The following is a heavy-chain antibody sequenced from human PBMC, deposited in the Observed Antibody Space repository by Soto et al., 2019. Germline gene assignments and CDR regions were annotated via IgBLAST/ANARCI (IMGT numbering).Heavy chain of an antibody. Sequence: SETLSLTCTVSGGSISSSSYYWGWIRQPPGKGLEWIGSIYYSGSTYYNPSLKSRVTISVDTSKNQFSLKLSSVTAADTAVYYCASHGEDYDILTGYYDFDYWGQGTLVTVSS. CDR3: ASHGEDYDILTGYYDFDY. V-gene: IGHV4-39*01. CDR2: IYYSGST. J-gene: IGHJ4*02. D-gene: IGHD3-9*01. CDR1: GGSISSSSYY.